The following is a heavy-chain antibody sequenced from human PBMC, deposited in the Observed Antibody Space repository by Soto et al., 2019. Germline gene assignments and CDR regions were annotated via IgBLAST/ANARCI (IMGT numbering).Heavy chain of an antibody. Sequence: EVQLVESGGGVVQPGGSLSLSCAASGFTFSSYWMHWVRQAPGKGLVWVSRINSDGSSTSYADSVKGRFTISRDNAKNTLYLQMNSRRAEDTAVYYCVRTSLVVAAATREHYLGQGTLVTVSS. CDR1: GFTFSSYW. CDR3: VRTSLVVAAATREHY. J-gene: IGHJ4*02. D-gene: IGHD2-15*01. V-gene: IGHV3-74*01. CDR2: INSDGSST.